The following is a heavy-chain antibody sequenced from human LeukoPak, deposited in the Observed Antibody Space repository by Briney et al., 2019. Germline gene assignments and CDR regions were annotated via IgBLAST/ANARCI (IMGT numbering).Heavy chain of an antibody. D-gene: IGHD3-10*01. Sequence: KTSETLSLTCTVSGGSISSSSYYWGWIRQPPGKGLEWIGSIYYSGSTYYNPSLKSRVTISVDTSKNQFSLKLSSVTAADTAVYYCARDPYGSGSYYTNWFDPWGQGTLVTVSS. CDR3: ARDPYGSGSYYTNWFDP. V-gene: IGHV4-39*07. CDR1: GGSISSSSYY. CDR2: IYYSGST. J-gene: IGHJ5*02.